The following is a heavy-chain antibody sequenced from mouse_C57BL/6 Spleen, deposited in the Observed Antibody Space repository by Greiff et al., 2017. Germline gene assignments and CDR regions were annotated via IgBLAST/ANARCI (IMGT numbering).Heavy chain of an antibody. V-gene: IGHV14-2*01. CDR1: GFNINDYY. CDR3: AVSYSFSYAMDY. CDR2: IDPEDGET. D-gene: IGHD1-1*01. J-gene: IGHJ4*01. Sequence: EVQLQQSGAELVKPGASVKLSCTASGFNINDYYMHWVKQRTEQGLEWIGRIDPEDGETKYAQKFQGKATITADTSSNTAYLQLSSLTSEDTAVYYCAVSYSFSYAMDYWGQGTSVTVSS.